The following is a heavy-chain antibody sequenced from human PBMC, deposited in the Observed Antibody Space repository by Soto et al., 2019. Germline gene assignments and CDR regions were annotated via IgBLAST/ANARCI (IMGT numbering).Heavy chain of an antibody. CDR3: ARDLGYCNNGICSQPLDY. CDR1: GFTFRSYW. CDR2: IKQDGSEK. J-gene: IGHJ4*02. Sequence: GGSLRLSCAASGFTFRSYWMSWVRQGPGKGLEWVANIKQDGSEKYYVDSVKGRFTISRDNAKNSLYLQMNSLRAEDTAVYYCARDLGYCNNGICSQPLDYWGQGTLVTVSS. V-gene: IGHV3-7*01. D-gene: IGHD2-8*01.